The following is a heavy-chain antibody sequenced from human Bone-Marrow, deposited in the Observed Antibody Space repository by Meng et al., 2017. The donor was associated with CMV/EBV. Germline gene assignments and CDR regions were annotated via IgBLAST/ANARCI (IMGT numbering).Heavy chain of an antibody. V-gene: IGHV3-30*02. CDR3: AKVWAYYDFWSGLDV. CDR1: GFTFSSYG. Sequence: GESLKISCAASGFTFSSYGMHWVRQAPGKGLEWVAVIWYDGSNKYYADSVKGRFTISRDNSKNTLYLQMNSLRAEDTAVYYCAKVWAYYDFWSGLDVWGQGTTVTVSS. D-gene: IGHD3-3*01. J-gene: IGHJ6*02. CDR2: IWYDGSNK.